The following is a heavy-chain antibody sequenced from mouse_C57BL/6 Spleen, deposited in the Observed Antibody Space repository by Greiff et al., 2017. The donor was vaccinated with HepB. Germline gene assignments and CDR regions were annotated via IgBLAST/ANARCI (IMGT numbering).Heavy chain of an antibody. D-gene: IGHD1-1*01. CDR3: ARSSTTVVADY. V-gene: IGHV1-69*01. Sequence: VQLQQPGAELVMPGASVKLSCKASGYTFTSYWMHWVKQRPGQGLEWIGEIDPSDSYTNYNQKFKGKSTLTVDKSSSTAYMQLISLTSEESAVYYCARSSTTVVADYWGQGTTLTVSS. CDR2: IDPSDSYT. CDR1: GYTFTSYW. J-gene: IGHJ2*01.